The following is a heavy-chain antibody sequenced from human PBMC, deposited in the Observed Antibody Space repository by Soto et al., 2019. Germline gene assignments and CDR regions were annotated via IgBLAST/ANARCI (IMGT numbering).Heavy chain of an antibody. CDR1: GFIFSNYA. D-gene: IGHD3-22*01. CDR3: AQRVNYFDTRGSFLHTFDS. V-gene: IGHV3-23*01. J-gene: IGHJ4*02. CDR2: ISGSGTST. Sequence: GGSLRLSCAASGFIFSNYAMNWVRQAPGKGLEWVSGISGSGTSTFYTDSVRGRFTISRDNSKNTLYLQMSSLRADDTAVYFSAQRVNYFDTRGSFLHTFDSWGQGTLVTVSS.